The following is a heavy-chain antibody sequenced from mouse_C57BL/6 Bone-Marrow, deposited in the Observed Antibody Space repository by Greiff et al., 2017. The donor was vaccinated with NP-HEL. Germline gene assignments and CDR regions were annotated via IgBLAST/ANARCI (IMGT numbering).Heavy chain of an antibody. V-gene: IGHV5-17*01. CDR3: ARGISYNGSGFHSYWYLDD. D-gene: IGHD1-1*01. J-gene: IGHJ1*03. CDR2: ISTGSGTI. CDR1: GFTFSDYG. Sequence: EVQRVESGGGLVKPGASLKLSCAASGFTFSDYGMHWVRQAPEKGLEWVAYISTGSGTIYYADTVKGRSTITRDNAKNTLFLQMTSLRSEDTAMYYRARGISYNGSGFHSYWYLDDWGTGTTVTVSS.